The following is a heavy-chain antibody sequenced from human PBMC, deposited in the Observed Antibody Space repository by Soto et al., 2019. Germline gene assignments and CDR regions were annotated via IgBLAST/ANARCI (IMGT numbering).Heavy chain of an antibody. CDR2: SYSGGST. D-gene: IGHD3-3*01. J-gene: IGHJ6*02. CDR1: GFTVSSNY. Sequence: GSLRLSCAASGFTVSSNYMSWVRQAPGKGLEWVSVSYSGGSTYYADSVKGRFTISRDNSKNTLYLQMNSLRAEDTAVYYCARHVLRFLEWFYGMDVWGQGTTVTSP. V-gene: IGHV3-53*01. CDR3: ARHVLRFLEWFYGMDV.